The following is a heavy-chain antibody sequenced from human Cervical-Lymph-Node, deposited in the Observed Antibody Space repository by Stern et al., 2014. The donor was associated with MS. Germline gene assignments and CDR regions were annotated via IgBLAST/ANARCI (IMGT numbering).Heavy chain of an antibody. CDR2: IYYSGST. CDR3: ARAGLAYCGGDCSDAFDI. D-gene: IGHD2-21*02. CDR1: GASITSYY. Sequence: QVQLQESGPGLLRPSETLSLTCTVSGASITSYYWSWIRQPPGKGLEWIGYIYYSGSTNYNPSLKSRVTISVDTSKNQFSLKLSSVTAADTAVYYCARAGLAYCGGDCSDAFDIWGQGTMVTVSS. J-gene: IGHJ3*02. V-gene: IGHV4-59*01.